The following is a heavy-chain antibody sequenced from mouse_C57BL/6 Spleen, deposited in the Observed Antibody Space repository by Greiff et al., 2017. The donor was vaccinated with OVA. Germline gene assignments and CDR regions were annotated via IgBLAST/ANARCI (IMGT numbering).Heavy chain of an antibody. D-gene: IGHD3-3*01. J-gene: IGHJ1*03. Sequence: EVQRVESGEGLVKPGGSLKLSCAASGFTFSSYAMSWVRQTPEKRLEWVAYISSGGDYIYYADTVKGRFTISRDNARNTLYLQMSSLKSEDTAMYYCTREGWDVEYFDVWGTGTTVTVSS. CDR1: GFTFSSYA. V-gene: IGHV5-9-1*02. CDR3: TREGWDVEYFDV. CDR2: ISSGGDYI.